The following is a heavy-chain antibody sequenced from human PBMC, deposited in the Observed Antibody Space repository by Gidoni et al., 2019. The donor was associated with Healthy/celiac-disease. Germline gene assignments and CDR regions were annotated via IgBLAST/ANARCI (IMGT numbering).Heavy chain of an antibody. J-gene: IGHJ6*02. D-gene: IGHD3-10*01. V-gene: IGHV1-24*01. CDR3: ATDLWLGESPGYYYYGMDV. Sequence: QVQLVQSGAEVKKPGASVKVSCKVSGYTLTELSMPWVRQAPGKGLEWMGGFDPEDGETIYAQKFQGRVTMTEDTSTDTAYMELSSLRSEDTAVYYCATDLWLGESPGYYYYGMDVWGQGTTVTVSS. CDR2: FDPEDGET. CDR1: GYTLTELS.